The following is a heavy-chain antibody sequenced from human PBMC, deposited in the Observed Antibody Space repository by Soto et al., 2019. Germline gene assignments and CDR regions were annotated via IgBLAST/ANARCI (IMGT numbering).Heavy chain of an antibody. Sequence: PGGSLRLSCAASGFTFGNYAMSWVRQAPGKGLEWVSAISGSGDNTYYADSVRGRFTISRDNSRNTLYLQMNSLRAEDTAVYYCVRDMQLWRLDSWGQGTLVTVSS. J-gene: IGHJ4*02. V-gene: IGHV3-23*01. CDR2: ISGSGDNT. CDR3: VRDMQLWRLDS. CDR1: GFTFGNYA. D-gene: IGHD2-15*01.